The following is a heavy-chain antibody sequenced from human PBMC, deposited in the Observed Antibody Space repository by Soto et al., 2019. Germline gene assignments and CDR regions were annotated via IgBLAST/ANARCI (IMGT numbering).Heavy chain of an antibody. CDR1: GLSFMDYG. D-gene: IGHD3-9*01. J-gene: IGHJ4*02. CDR2: TTFDGSTK. Sequence: GGSLRLSCEVSGLSFMDYGMHWVRQIPGKGPEWVAMTTFDGSTKYYADSVRGRFTISRDNSRSRLYLEMNNLRVEDAAIYYCANGRYYDAVTGSEPFAFWGQGTLVTVSS. V-gene: IGHV3-30*13. CDR3: ANGRYYDAVTGSEPFAF.